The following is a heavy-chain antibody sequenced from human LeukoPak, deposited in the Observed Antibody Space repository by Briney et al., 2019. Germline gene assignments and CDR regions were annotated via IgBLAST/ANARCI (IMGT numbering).Heavy chain of an antibody. V-gene: IGHV4-59*01. CDR1: GGSISSYY. CDR3: ARDRCGGGDCYSPFWYFDL. J-gene: IGHJ2*01. D-gene: IGHD2-21*02. Sequence: SETLSLTCTVSGGSISSYYWSWLRQPPGKGLEWIGYIYYSGSTIYNPSLRSRVTISLDTPKNQFSLKLSSVTAADTAVYYCARDRCGGGDCYSPFWYFDLWGRGTLVTVSS. CDR2: IYYSGST.